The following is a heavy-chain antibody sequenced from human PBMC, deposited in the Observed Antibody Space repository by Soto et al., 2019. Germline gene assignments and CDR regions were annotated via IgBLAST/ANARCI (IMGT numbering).Heavy chain of an antibody. D-gene: IGHD1-26*01. CDR1: GYTFTSYG. CDR3: ARDLIVGATPPYYFDY. V-gene: IGHV1-18*01. J-gene: IGHJ4*02. CDR2: ISAYNGNT. Sequence: QVQLVQSGAEVKKPGASVKVSCKASGYTFTSYGISWVRQAPGQGLEWMGWISAYNGNTNYAQKLQGRVTMTTDTATRTADMELRSLRSDDTAVYCWARDLIVGATPPYYFDYWGQGTLVTVSS.